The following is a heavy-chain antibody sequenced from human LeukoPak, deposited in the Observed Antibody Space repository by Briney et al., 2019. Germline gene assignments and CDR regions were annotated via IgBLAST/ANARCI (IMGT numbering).Heavy chain of an antibody. CDR3: ARGRSGGLVTLDY. J-gene: IGHJ4*02. V-gene: IGHV4-59*01. Sequence: SGTLSLACTVSGGSISSSYWSWIRQPPGKGLEWIGYISYSGSTNCNPPLRSRVTISVDTSKNQFSLKLTSVTAADTAVYYCARGRSGGLVTLDYWGQGTLVTVSS. D-gene: IGHD2-21*02. CDR1: GGSISSSY. CDR2: ISYSGST.